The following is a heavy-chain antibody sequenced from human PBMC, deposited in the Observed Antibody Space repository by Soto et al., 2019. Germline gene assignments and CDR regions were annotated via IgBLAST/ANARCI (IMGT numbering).Heavy chain of an antibody. J-gene: IGHJ4*02. CDR3: ARDHGGYGTFDY. D-gene: IGHD5-12*01. CDR2: ISSSGVT. CDR1: GYTFSSSA. V-gene: IGHV1-18*04. Sequence: QVRLVQSGPEVKKPEASVKVSCKASGYTFSSSAISWVRQAPGQGPEWMGWISSSGVTNYAQNFQGRGTSTVDSSTTTDYMEVRSLSSADTAIYYCARDHGGYGTFDYRGQGTLVTVSS.